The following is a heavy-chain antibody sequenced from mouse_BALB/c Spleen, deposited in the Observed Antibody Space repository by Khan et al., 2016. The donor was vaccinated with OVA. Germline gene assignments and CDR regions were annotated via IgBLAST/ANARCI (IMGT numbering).Heavy chain of an antibody. CDR2: INPYNVGT. J-gene: IGHJ3*01. CDR1: GYSFTDYT. D-gene: IGHD1-1*01. V-gene: IGHV1-18*01. Sequence: EVQLQHSGPELVKPGASVKISCKASGYSFTDYTMNWVKQSHGKNLEWIGLINPYNVGTNYNQKFKGKATLTVDKSSSTAHMELLSLTSEDSAVYYCSRGGYGGLAYWGQGTLVTVSA. CDR3: SRGGYGGLAY.